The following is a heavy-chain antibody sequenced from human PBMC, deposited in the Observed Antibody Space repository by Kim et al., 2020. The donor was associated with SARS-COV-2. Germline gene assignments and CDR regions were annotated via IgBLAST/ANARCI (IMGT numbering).Heavy chain of an antibody. CDR1: GYTFTSYG. CDR2: ISAYNGNT. D-gene: IGHD2-15*01. J-gene: IGHJ6*02. V-gene: IGHV1-18*01. CDR3: AGDLLGYCSGGSCSNYYYGMDV. Sequence: ASVKVSCKASGYTFTSYGISWVRQAPGQGLEWMGWISAYNGNTNYAQKLQGRVTMTTDTSTSTAYMELRSLRSDDTAVYYCAGDLLGYCSGGSCSNYYYGMDVWGQGTTVTVSS.